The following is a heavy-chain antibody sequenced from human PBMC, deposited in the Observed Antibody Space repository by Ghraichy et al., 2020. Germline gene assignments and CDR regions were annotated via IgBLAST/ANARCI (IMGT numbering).Heavy chain of an antibody. CDR1: GFTFSSYG. J-gene: IGHJ6*02. V-gene: IGHV3-30*18. Sequence: GGSLRLSCAASGFTFSSYGMHWVRQAPGKGLEWVAVISYDGSNKYYADSVKGRFTISRDNSKNTLYLQMNSLRAEDTAVYYCAKGNIDCSSTSCYLTRGYYGMDVWGQGTTVTVSS. D-gene: IGHD2-2*01. CDR3: AKGNIDCSSTSCYLTRGYYGMDV. CDR2: ISYDGSNK.